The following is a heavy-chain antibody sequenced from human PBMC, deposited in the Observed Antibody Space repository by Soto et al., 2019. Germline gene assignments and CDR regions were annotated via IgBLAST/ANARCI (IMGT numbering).Heavy chain of an antibody. CDR2: IIPIFGTA. CDR1: GGTFSSYA. V-gene: IGHV1-69*01. D-gene: IGHD2-15*01. Sequence: QVQLVQSGAEVKKPGSSVKVSCKASGGTFSSYAISWVRHAPREGLEWMGGIIPIFGTANYAQKFQGRVTITADESTSTAYMELSSLRSEDTAVYYCARRDERRVDYYYGMDVWGQGTTVTVSS. CDR3: ARRDERRVDYYYGMDV. J-gene: IGHJ6*02.